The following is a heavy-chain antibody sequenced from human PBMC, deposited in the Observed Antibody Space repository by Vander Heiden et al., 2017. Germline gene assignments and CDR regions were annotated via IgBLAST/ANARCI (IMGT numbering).Heavy chain of an antibody. J-gene: IGHJ6*02. Sequence: HVQLVESGGGVVQPGRSLRLSCAASGCTLSSYGMHWVRQAPGKGVEWVAVIWYDGSNKLYEDSVKGRFTISRENSKNTLYLQMNSLRAEDTAVYYWARECWPPETYCYYYYGMDVWGQGTTVTVFS. CDR1: GCTLSSYG. CDR3: ARECWPPETYCYYYYGMDV. V-gene: IGHV3-33*01. CDR2: IWYDGSNK. D-gene: IGHD6-13*01.